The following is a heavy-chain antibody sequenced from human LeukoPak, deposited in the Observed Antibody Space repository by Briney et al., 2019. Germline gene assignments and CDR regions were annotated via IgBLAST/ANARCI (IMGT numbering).Heavy chain of an antibody. CDR2: INPNSGGT. CDR3: ARIHRYYYDSSGYYDGGARFDP. J-gene: IGHJ5*02. V-gene: IGHV1-2*02. Sequence: EASVKVSCKASGYTFTGYYMHWVRQAPGRGLDWMGWINPNSGGTNYAQKFQGRVTMTRDTSISTAYMELSRLRSDDTAVYYCARIHRYYYDSSGYYDGGARFDPWGQGTLVTVSS. D-gene: IGHD3-22*01. CDR1: GYTFTGYY.